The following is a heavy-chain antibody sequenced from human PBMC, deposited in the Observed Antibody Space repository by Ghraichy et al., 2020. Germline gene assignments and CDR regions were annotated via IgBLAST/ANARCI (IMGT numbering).Heavy chain of an antibody. CDR1: GYMFSSYA. D-gene: IGHD2-2*02. CDR2: INPGSGNR. CDR3: VTVVEIVVQPVAIRPLGY. V-gene: IGHV1-3*01. J-gene: IGHJ4*02. Sequence: ASVKVSCKASGYMFSSYAMHWVRQAPGQRPEWMGWINPGSGNRRYSQKFQGRISLTTDTSASTAYIELSSLRSEDTALYYCVTVVEIVVQPVAIRPLGYWGQGTLVTVSS.